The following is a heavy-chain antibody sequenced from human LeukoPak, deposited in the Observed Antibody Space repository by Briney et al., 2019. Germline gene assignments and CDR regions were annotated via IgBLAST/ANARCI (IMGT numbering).Heavy chain of an antibody. D-gene: IGHD2-15*01. CDR2: IYYSGST. Sequence: SETLSLTCTVSGGSISSSSYYWGWIRQPPGKGLEWIGSIYYSGSTYYNPSLKSRVTISVDTSKNQFSLKLSSVTAADTAVYYCATGVVAATPVSFDYWGQGTLVTVSS. J-gene: IGHJ4*02. V-gene: IGHV4-39*07. CDR1: GGSISSSSYY. CDR3: ATGVVAATPVSFDY.